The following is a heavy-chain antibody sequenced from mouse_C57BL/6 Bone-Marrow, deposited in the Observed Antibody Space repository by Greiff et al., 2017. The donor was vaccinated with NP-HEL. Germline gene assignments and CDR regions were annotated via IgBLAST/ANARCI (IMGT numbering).Heavy chain of an antibody. V-gene: IGHV1-19*01. CDR2: INPYNGGT. CDR3: ATYDYDEGDYFDY. CDR1: GYTFTDYY. D-gene: IGHD2-4*01. Sequence: EVQLQQSGPVLVKPGASVKMSCKASGYTFTDYYMNWVKQSHGKSLEWIGVINPYNGGTSYNQKFKGKATLTVDKSSSTAYMELNSLTSEDSAVYYCATYDYDEGDYFDYWGQGTTLTVSS. J-gene: IGHJ2*01.